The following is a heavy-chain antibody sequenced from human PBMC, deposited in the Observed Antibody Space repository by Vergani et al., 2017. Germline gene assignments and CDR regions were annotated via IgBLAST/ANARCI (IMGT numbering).Heavy chain of an antibody. CDR1: GFTFDDYA. J-gene: IGHJ4*02. CDR3: AKDQSGYYGXFDY. V-gene: IGHV3-9*01. Sequence: EVQLVESGGGLLQPGRSLRLSCAASGFTFDDYAMHWVRQAPGKGLEWVSGISWNSGSIGYADSVKGRFTISRDNAKNSLYLQMNSLRAEDTALYYCAKDQSGYYGXFDYWGQGTLVTVSS. D-gene: IGHD3-3*01. CDR2: ISWNSGSI.